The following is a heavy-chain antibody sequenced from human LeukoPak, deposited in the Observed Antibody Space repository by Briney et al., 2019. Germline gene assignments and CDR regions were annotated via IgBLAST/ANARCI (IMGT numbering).Heavy chain of an antibody. CDR3: ARGRRSTTMVPYYFDY. Sequence: SETLSLTCAVYGVSFSGYYWSWIRQPPGKGLEWIGEINHSGSTNYNPSLKSRVTISVDTSKNQFSLKLSSVTAADTAVYYCARGRRSTTMVPYYFDYWGQGALVTVSS. J-gene: IGHJ4*02. CDR2: INHSGST. CDR1: GVSFSGYY. D-gene: IGHD3-10*01. V-gene: IGHV4-34*01.